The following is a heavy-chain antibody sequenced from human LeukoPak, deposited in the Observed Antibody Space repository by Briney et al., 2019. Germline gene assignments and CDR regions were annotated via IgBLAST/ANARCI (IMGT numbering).Heavy chain of an antibody. Sequence: GRSLRLSCAASGFTFSSYGMHWVRQAPGKGLEWVAVIWYDGSNKYYADSVKGRFTISRDNSKNTLYLQMNSLRAEDTAVYYCARDSSRYAFDYWGQGTLFTVSS. CDR2: IWYDGSNK. D-gene: IGHD6-13*01. CDR1: GFTFSSYG. V-gene: IGHV3-33*01. J-gene: IGHJ4*02. CDR3: ARDSSRYAFDY.